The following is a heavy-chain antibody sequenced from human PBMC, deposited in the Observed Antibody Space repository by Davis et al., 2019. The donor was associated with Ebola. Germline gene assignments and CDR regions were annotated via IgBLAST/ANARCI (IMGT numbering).Heavy chain of an antibody. Sequence: PGGSLRLSCAASGFTYSTYWMHWVRQAPGKGLEWVANIKQDGSEKYYVDSVKGRFTISRDNDKNSLSLQMNGLRAEDTAVYYCARGKGVIQLWPLGYWGQGTLVTVSS. V-gene: IGHV3-7*03. J-gene: IGHJ4*02. CDR2: IKQDGSEK. CDR1: GFTYSTYW. CDR3: ARGKGVIQLWPLGY. D-gene: IGHD5-18*01.